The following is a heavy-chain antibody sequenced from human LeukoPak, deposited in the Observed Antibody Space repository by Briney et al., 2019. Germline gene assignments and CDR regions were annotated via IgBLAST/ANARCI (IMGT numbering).Heavy chain of an antibody. J-gene: IGHJ4*02. CDR3: ARVGSGSYHSDY. Sequence: ASVKVSYKASGYTFTGYYMHWVRQAPGQGLEWMGWINPNSGGTNYAQKLQGRVTMTTDTSTSTAYMELRSLRSDDTAVYYCARVGSGSYHSDYWGQGTLVTVSS. V-gene: IGHV1-2*02. D-gene: IGHD1-26*01. CDR1: GYTFTGYY. CDR2: INPNSGGT.